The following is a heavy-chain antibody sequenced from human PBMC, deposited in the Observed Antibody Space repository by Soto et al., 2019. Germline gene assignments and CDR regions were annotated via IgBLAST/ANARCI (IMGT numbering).Heavy chain of an antibody. CDR2: IYWNGDF. Sequence: QITLKESGPTLVKPRETLTLTCTFSGFTLTTNGVGVGWIRQPPGKALEWLALIYWNGDFRYSPSLNNRLTIAKDASKNQVVLTMTDMHPVDTATYYWEHRRVAAPPDAFGIWGQGAMVSVSS. J-gene: IGHJ3*02. CDR1: GFTLTTNGVG. CDR3: EHRRVAAPPDAFGI. V-gene: IGHV2-5*01. D-gene: IGHD2-15*01.